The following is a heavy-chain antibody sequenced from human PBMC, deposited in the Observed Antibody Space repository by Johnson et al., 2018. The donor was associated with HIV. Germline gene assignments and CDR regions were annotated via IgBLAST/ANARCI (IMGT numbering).Heavy chain of an antibody. Sequence: VQLVESGGGVVRPGGSLRLSCAASGFTFDDYGMSWVRQAPGKGLEWVSGIRWTSGSIGYADSVKGRFPISRDNAKNSLYLQMNSLRAEDTALYYCASSSIAARPLYGALDIWGQGTMVTVSS. J-gene: IGHJ3*02. CDR3: ASSSIAARPLYGALDI. CDR1: GFTFDDYG. V-gene: IGHV3-20*04. D-gene: IGHD6-6*01. CDR2: IRWTSGSI.